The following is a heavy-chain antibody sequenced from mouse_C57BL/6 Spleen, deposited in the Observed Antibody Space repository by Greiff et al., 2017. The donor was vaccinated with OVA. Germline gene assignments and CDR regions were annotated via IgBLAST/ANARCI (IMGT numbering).Heavy chain of an antibody. J-gene: IGHJ3*01. CDR2: IHPNSGST. Sequence: VQLQQPGAELVKPGASVKLSCKASGYTFTSYWMHWVKQRPGQGLEWIGMIHPNSGSTNYNEKFKSKATLTVDKSSSTSYMQLSSLTSEDSAVYYCARDGSSPFAYWGQGTLVTVSA. CDR1: GYTFTSYW. CDR3: ARDGSSPFAY. D-gene: IGHD1-1*01. V-gene: IGHV1-64*01.